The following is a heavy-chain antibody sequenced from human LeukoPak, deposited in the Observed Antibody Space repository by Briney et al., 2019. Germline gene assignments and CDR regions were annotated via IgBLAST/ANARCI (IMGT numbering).Heavy chain of an antibody. J-gene: IGHJ6*03. CDR1: GFTFSSYA. Sequence: PGGSLRLSCAASGFTFSSYAMHWVRQAPGKGLEWVAVISYDGSNKYYADSAKGRFTISRDNAKNPLYLQMNSLRAEDTAVYYCARGGYSYGYPYYYYYYYMDVWGKGTTVTVSS. V-gene: IGHV3-30-3*01. D-gene: IGHD5-18*01. CDR3: ARGGYSYGYPYYYYYYYMDV. CDR2: ISYDGSNK.